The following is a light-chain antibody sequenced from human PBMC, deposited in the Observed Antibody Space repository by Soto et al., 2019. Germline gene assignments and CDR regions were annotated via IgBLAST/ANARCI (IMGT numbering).Light chain of an antibody. V-gene: IGLV2-23*02. Sequence: QSVLTQPASVSGSPGQSITISCTGTSSDVGSYNLVSWYQQHPGKAPKLMIYEVSKRPSGVSNRFSGSKSGNTASLTISGLQAEDEADYYCCSYAGSSTLRWEFGGGTKLTVL. CDR1: SSDVGSYNL. CDR2: EVS. CDR3: CSYAGSSTLRWE. J-gene: IGLJ3*02.